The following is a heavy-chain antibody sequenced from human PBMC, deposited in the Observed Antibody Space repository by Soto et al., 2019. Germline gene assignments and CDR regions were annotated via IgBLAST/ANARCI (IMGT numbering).Heavy chain of an antibody. CDR2: IWYDGSNK. Sequence: QVQLVESGGGVVQPGRSLRLSCAASGFTFSSYGMHWVRQAPGKGLEWVAVIWYDGSNKYYADSVKGRFTISRENSKNTLYLQMTSLRAEDTAVYYCARDIGVEWLACYGMDVWGQGTTVTVSS. CDR3: ARDIGVEWLACYGMDV. V-gene: IGHV3-33*01. CDR1: GFTFSSYG. D-gene: IGHD3-3*01. J-gene: IGHJ6*02.